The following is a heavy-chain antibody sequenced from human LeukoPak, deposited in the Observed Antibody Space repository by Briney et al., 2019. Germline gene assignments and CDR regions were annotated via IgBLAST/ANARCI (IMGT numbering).Heavy chain of an antibody. D-gene: IGHD5-24*01. CDR1: GDTFSSYA. CDR2: ISAYNGNT. Sequence: ASVKVSCTASGDTFSSYAISWVRQAPGQGLEWMGWISAYNGNTNYAQKLQGRVTMTTDTSTSTAYMELRSLRSDDTAVYYCARVRMATIDYWGQGTLVTVSS. CDR3: ARVRMATIDY. V-gene: IGHV1-18*01. J-gene: IGHJ4*02.